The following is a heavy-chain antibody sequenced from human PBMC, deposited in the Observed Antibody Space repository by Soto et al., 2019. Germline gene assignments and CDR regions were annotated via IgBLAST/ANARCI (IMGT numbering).Heavy chain of an antibody. Sequence: ASVKVSCKASGYTFTSYAMHWVRQAPGQRLEWMGWINAGNGNTKYSQKFQGRVTITRDTSASTAYMELSSLRSEDTAVYYCARDNSPYYYDSSGNFDYWGQGTLVTVSS. V-gene: IGHV1-3*01. D-gene: IGHD3-22*01. J-gene: IGHJ4*02. CDR2: INAGNGNT. CDR1: GYTFTSYA. CDR3: ARDNSPYYYDSSGNFDY.